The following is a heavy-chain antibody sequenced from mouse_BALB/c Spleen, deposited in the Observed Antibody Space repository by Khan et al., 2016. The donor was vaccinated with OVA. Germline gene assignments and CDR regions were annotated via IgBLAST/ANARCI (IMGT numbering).Heavy chain of an antibody. J-gene: IGHJ2*01. V-gene: IGHV4-1*02. Sequence: EVKLLESGGGLVQPGGSLKLSCAASGFDFSGYWMSWVRQAPGKGLEWIGEINPDSSTINYTPSLKDKFIISRDNAKNTLYLQMSKVRSEDTALYCCARLYYYGFFDCWGQGTTLTVSS. CDR1: GFDFSGYW. CDR2: INPDSSTI. D-gene: IGHD1-1*01. CDR3: ARLYYYGFFDC.